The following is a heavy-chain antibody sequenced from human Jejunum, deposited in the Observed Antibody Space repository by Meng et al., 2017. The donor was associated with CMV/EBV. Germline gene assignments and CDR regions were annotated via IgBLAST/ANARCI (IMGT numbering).Heavy chain of an antibody. CDR3: AKGGPMVGDTIEY. CDR1: GFTLSSYG. V-gene: IGHV3-30*02. Sequence: GFTLSSYGMRVVREAQDKGMEWVAFIQYDGNTKNLSDSVKGRFTVTRDNYKNNLQLHMRSLRVEDTALYYCAKGGPMVGDTIEYWGQGTRVTVSS. D-gene: IGHD1-26*01. J-gene: IGHJ4*02. CDR2: IQYDGNTK.